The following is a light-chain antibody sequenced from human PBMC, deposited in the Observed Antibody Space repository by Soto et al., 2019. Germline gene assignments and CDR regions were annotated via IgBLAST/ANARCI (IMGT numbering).Light chain of an antibody. Sequence: DIQMTQSPSSLSASVGDRVTITCRASQSISSYLNWYQQKPGKAPKLLIYSTSTLQSGVPSRFSGSRSGTDFTLTISSLQPEDFATYYCQHSYSTPPAFGQGTKLDIK. J-gene: IGKJ2*01. V-gene: IGKV1-39*01. CDR1: QSISSY. CDR3: QHSYSTPPA. CDR2: STS.